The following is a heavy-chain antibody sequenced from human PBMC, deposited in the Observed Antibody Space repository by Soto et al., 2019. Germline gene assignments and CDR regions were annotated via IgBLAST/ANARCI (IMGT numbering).Heavy chain of an antibody. CDR1: GFTFSSYA. V-gene: IGHV3-23*01. D-gene: IGHD4-17*01. J-gene: IGHJ6*02. Sequence: GGSLRLSCAASGFTFSSYAMSWVRQAPGKGLEWVSAISGSGGSTYYADSVKGRFTISRDNSKNTLYLQMNSLRAEDTAVYYCAKDKSVTLLYYYYYGMDVWGQGTTVTVSS. CDR3: AKDKSVTLLYYYYYGMDV. CDR2: ISGSGGST.